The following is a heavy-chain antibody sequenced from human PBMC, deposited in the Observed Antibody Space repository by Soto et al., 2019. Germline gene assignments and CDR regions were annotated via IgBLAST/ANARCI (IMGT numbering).Heavy chain of an antibody. V-gene: IGHV3-21*06. Sequence: PVGSLRLSCASSVFTFTRYSMNWVRQSPGKWLEWVSSISSTTNYIYYGDSMKGRFTISRDNAKNSLYLEMNSLRAEDTAVYYWARESEDINSNFDYWGQGTLVTVSS. J-gene: IGHJ4*02. CDR3: ARESEDINSNFDY. D-gene: IGHD1-1*01. CDR1: VFTFTRYS. CDR2: ISSTTNYI.